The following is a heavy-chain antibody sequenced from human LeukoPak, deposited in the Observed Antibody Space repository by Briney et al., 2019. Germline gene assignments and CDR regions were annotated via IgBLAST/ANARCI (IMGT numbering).Heavy chain of an antibody. D-gene: IGHD3-22*01. CDR1: GFLFNNYG. V-gene: IGHV3-23*01. Sequence: GGSLRLSCAASGFLFNNYGLVWVRQAPGKGLEWVAAISNDGGGTTYADFVKGRFTISRDNSKNTLFLHMSSLRAEDTALYYCAKGGSSGYFLDLWGQGTLVTVSS. J-gene: IGHJ5*02. CDR3: AKGGSSGYFLDL. CDR2: ISNDGGGT.